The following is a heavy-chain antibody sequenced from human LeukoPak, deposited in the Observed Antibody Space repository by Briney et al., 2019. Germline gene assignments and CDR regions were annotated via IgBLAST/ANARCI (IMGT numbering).Heavy chain of an antibody. J-gene: IGHJ5*02. V-gene: IGHV1-69*04. Sequence: ASVKVSCKASGGTFSSYAISWVRPAAGQGVEWLGRIIPILGIANYAQKFQGRVTITADKSTSTAYMELSSLRSEDTAVYYCARDHLDENLPVLANWFDPWGQGTLVTVSS. CDR2: IIPILGIA. D-gene: IGHD3/OR15-3a*01. CDR3: ARDHLDENLPVLANWFDP. CDR1: GGTFSSYA.